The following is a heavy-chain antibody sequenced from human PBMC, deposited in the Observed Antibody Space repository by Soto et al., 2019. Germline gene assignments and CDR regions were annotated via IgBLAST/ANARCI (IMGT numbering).Heavy chain of an antibody. Sequence: SETLSLTCTVSGGSISSGGYYWSWIRQHPGKGLEWIGYIYYSGSTYYNPSLKSRVTISVDTSKNQFSLKLSSVTAADTAVYYCARGYCSGGSCYPDDAFDIWGQGTMVT. CDR3: ARGYCSGGSCYPDDAFDI. V-gene: IGHV4-31*03. D-gene: IGHD2-15*01. CDR2: IYYSGST. CDR1: GGSISSGGYY. J-gene: IGHJ3*02.